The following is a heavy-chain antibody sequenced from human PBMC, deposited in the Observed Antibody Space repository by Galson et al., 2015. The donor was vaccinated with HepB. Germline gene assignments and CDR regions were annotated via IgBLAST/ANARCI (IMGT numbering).Heavy chain of an antibody. V-gene: IGHV1-8*01. J-gene: IGHJ6*03. CDR2: MNPNSGNT. CDR3: ARESKVFGVVDKRYYYYYMDV. CDR1: GYTFTSYD. D-gene: IGHD3-3*01. Sequence: SVKVSCKASGYTFTSYDINWVRQATGQGLEWMGWMNPNSGNTGYAQKFQGRVTMTRNTSISTAYMELSSLRSEDTAVYYCARESKVFGVVDKRYYYYYMDVWGKGTTVTVSS.